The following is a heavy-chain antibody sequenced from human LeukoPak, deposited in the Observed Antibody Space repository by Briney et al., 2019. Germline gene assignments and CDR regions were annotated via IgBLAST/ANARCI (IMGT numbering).Heavy chain of an antibody. V-gene: IGHV1-46*02. J-gene: IGHJ4*02. D-gene: IGHD3-22*01. CDR1: GYTFNSSY. CDR2: INPSDDST. CDR3: ARAYYESSAYRHAVYFDY. Sequence: LGASVKVSCKASGYTFNSSYMHWVRQAPGQGLEWMGIINPSDDSTRYAQKFQGRVTMTKDTSTNTVYMHLSSLSSDDTAVYYCARAYYESSAYRHAVYFDYWGQGTLVTVSS.